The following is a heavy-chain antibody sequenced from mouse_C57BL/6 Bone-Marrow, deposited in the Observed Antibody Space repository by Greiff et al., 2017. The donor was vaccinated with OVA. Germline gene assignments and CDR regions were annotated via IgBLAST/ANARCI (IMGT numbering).Heavy chain of an antibody. CDR2: ISSGSSTI. D-gene: IGHD1-3*01. CDR3: ARSGYALYAMDY. Sequence: EVMLVESGGGLVKPGGSLKLSCAASGFTFSDYGMHLVRQAPEKGLEWVAYISSGSSTIYYADTVKGRFTISRDNAKNTLFLQMTSLRSEDTAMYYCARSGYALYAMDYWGQGTSVTVSS. V-gene: IGHV5-17*01. J-gene: IGHJ4*01. CDR1: GFTFSDYG.